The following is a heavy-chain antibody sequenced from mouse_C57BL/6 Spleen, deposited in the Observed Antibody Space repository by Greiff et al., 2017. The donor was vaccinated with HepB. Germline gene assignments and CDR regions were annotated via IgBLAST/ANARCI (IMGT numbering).Heavy chain of an antibody. V-gene: IGHV2-2*01. CDR2: IWSGGST. CDR1: GFSLTSYG. Sequence: QVQLQQSGPGLVQPSQSLSITCTVSGFSLTSYGVHWVRQSPGKGLEWLGVIWSGGSTDYNAAFISRLSISKDNSKCHVFCKMKSLQADDTAIYYCARRIGSNYGAMDYWGQGTTVTVSS. CDR3: ARRIGSNYGAMDY. J-gene: IGHJ4*01. D-gene: IGHD2-5*01.